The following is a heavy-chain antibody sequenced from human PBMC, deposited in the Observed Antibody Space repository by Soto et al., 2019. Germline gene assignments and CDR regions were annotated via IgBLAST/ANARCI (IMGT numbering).Heavy chain of an antibody. J-gene: IGHJ4*02. D-gene: IGHD5-18*01. CDR2: IYYSGST. CDR3: ARGRYSYGHFDF. Sequence: SETLSLTCTVSGCSISSGAYYWSWIRQHPGKGLEWIGYIYYSGSTYYNPSLKSRVTISVDTSENQFSLKLSSVTAADTAVYYCARGRYSYGHFDFWGRGTLVTVSS. V-gene: IGHV4-31*03. CDR1: GCSISSGAYY.